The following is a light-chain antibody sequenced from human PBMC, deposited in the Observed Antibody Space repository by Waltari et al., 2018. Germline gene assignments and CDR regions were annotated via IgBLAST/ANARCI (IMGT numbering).Light chain of an antibody. Sequence: QSALTQPAPVSGSPGQSIAISCTGARGDVGAYIYVSSSQQHPGKAPKLMIYDVNKRPSGVSDRFSGSKSGNTASLTISGLQAEDEADYYCSSFTSSSTYVFGTGTKVTVL. CDR3: SSFTSSSTYV. V-gene: IGLV2-14*01. CDR1: RGDVGAYIY. CDR2: DVN. J-gene: IGLJ1*01.